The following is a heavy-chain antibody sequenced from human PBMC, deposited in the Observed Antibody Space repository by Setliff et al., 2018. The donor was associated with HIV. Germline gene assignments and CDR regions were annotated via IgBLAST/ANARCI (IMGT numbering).Heavy chain of an antibody. J-gene: IGHJ5*02. CDR1: GYTLSELS. CDR2: FDSERGKR. D-gene: IGHD6-19*01. V-gene: IGHV1-24*01. Sequence: ASVKVSCKVFGYTLSELSMQWVRQAPGKGLEWMGGFDSERGKRIYAQKFQGRVTMTEDTSTDTAYMELSSLRSEDTAVYYCARNQRYSSGWKRGPVRFDPWGQGTLVTVSS. CDR3: ARNQRYSSGWKRGPVRFDP.